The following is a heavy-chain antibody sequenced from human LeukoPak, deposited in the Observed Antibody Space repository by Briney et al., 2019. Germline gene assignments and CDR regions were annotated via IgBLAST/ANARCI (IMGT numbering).Heavy chain of an antibody. CDR3: ARGQIHGWDYFDF. CDR1: GYTFTNYD. J-gene: IGHJ4*02. Sequence: ASVKVSCKTSGYTFTNYDINWVRQATGQGLEWIGWMNPNSGNTGYAQKFQGRVTMTRNTSISTAYMELSSLRSEDTAVYYCARGQIHGWDYFDFWGQGTLVTVSS. D-gene: IGHD6-19*01. CDR2: MNPNSGNT. V-gene: IGHV1-8*01.